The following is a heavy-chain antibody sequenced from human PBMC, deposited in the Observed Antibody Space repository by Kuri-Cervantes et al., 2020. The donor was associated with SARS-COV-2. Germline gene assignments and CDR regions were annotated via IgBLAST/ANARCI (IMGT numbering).Heavy chain of an antibody. Sequence: GESLKISCAASGLTLNSYSVNWVRQAPGKGLEWVSSIDSSSRYVYYGESVKGRFTTSRDNARNSLYLQMNSLRAEDTAVYYCAKSPYYDFWSGYHYWGQGTLVTVSS. CDR2: IDSSSRYV. V-gene: IGHV3-21*04. CDR3: AKSPYYDFWSGYHY. CDR1: GLTLNSYS. J-gene: IGHJ4*02. D-gene: IGHD3-3*01.